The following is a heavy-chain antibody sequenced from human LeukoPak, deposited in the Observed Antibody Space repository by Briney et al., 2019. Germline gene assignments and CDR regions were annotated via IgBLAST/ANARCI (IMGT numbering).Heavy chain of an antibody. D-gene: IGHD2-2*01. CDR3: ARGRTIQSFDY. CDR2: INHSGST. CDR1: GGSISSYY. J-gene: IGHJ4*02. Sequence: PSETLSLTCTVSGGSISSYYWSWIRQPPGKGLEWIGEINHSGSTNYNPSLKSRVTISVDTSKNQFSLKLSSVTAADTAVYYCARGRTIQSFDYWGQGTLVTVSS. V-gene: IGHV4-34*01.